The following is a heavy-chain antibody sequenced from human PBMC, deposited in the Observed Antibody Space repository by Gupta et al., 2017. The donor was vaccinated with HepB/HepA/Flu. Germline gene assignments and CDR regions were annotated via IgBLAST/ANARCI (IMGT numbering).Heavy chain of an antibody. D-gene: IGHD3-10*01. Sequence: QLQLQESGPGLVKPSETLSLTCTVSGGSISSSSYYWGWIRQPPGKGLEWIGSIYYSGSTYYNPSLKSRVTISVDTSKNQFSRKLSSVTAADTAVYYCASQIRGVRIGWGQGTRGTVSA. J-gene: IGHJ4*02. CDR2: IYYSGST. CDR3: ASQIRGVRIG. V-gene: IGHV4-39*01. CDR1: GGSISSSSYY.